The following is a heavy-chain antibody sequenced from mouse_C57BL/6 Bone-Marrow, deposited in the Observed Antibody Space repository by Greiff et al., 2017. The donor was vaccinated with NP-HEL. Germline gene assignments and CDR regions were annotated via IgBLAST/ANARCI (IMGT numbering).Heavy chain of an antibody. CDR1: GFSFNTYA. CDR3: VSRTSTRVTTDWYFDV. Sequence: EVNVVESGGGLVQPKGSLKLSCAASGFSFNTYAMNWVRQAPGKGLEWVARIRSKSNNYATYYADSVKDRFTISRDDSESMLYLQMNNLKTEDTAMYYCVSRTSTRVTTDWYFDVWGTGTTVTVSS. V-gene: IGHV10-1*01. D-gene: IGHD2-2*01. CDR2: IRSKSNNYAT. J-gene: IGHJ1*03.